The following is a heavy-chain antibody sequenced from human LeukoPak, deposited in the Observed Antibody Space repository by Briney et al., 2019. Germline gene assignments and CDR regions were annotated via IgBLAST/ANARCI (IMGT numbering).Heavy chain of an antibody. CDR3: ASPITPENDAFDI. V-gene: IGHV3-30*02. CDR2: IRYDGSNK. CDR1: GFTFSSYG. Sequence: GGSLRLSCAASGFTFSSYGMHWVRQAPGKGLEWVAFIRYDGSNKYYADSVKGRFTISRDNSKNTLYLQMNSLRAEDTAVYYCASPITPENDAFDISGQGTMVTVSS. D-gene: IGHD3-10*01. J-gene: IGHJ3*02.